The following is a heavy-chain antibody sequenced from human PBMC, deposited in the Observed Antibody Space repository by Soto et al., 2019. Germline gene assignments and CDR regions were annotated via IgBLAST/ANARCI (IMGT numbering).Heavy chain of an antibody. CDR3: ARAGQYHDASGYAN. V-gene: IGHV1-18*01. CDR2: ISAYNGNT. CDR1: GYSFATSG. J-gene: IGHJ4*02. Sequence: QVKLVQSGTEVKKPGASIKVSCKASGYSFATSGMTWVRQAPGQGLEWVGWISAYNGNTNYDQNLQDRVTMTTDTSTSTAYLELRNLRSDDSAVYYCARAGQYHDASGYANWGQGTLVTVSS. D-gene: IGHD3-22*01.